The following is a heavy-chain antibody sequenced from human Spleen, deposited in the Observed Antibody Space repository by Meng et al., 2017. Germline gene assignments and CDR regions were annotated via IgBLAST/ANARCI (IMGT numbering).Heavy chain of an antibody. CDR3: ARGDSGWLDC. CDR1: GYTFTSYA. J-gene: IGHJ4*02. V-gene: IGHV1-3*01. CDR2: VNVSNGDT. D-gene: IGHD6-19*01. Sequence: QAQLVQSGAEVKKPGASVKVSCKASGYTFTSYAMHWVRQAPGQRLEWMGWVNVSNGDTKYSQKFQGRVTITRDTSASTAYMELSSLRSEDTAVYYCARGDSGWLDCWGQGTLVTVSS.